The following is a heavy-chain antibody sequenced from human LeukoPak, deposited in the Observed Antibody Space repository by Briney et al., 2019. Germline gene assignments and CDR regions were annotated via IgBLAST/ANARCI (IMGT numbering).Heavy chain of an antibody. CDR3: ARIYPIAAAGNYWYFDL. Sequence: GGSLRLSCIASGFTFSNYWMGWVRQAPGKGLEWVANIKQEGTEKYCVDSVKGRFTISRDDARNSLYLQMNNLRAEDTAVYYCARIYPIAAAGNYWYFDLWGRGTLVTVSS. CDR1: GFTFSNYW. V-gene: IGHV3-7*01. J-gene: IGHJ2*01. CDR2: IKQEGTEK. D-gene: IGHD6-13*01.